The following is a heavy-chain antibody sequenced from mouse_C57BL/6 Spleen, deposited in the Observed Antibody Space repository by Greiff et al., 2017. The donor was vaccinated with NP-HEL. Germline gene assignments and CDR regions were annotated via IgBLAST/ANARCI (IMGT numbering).Heavy chain of an antibody. CDR1: GFTFTDYY. CDR3: ARYPSLGYFDY. D-gene: IGHD4-1*01. CDR2: IRNKANGYTT. V-gene: IGHV7-3*01. J-gene: IGHJ2*01. Sequence: EVKLVESGGGLVQPGGSLSLSCAASGFTFTDYYMSWVRQPPGKALEWLGFIRNKANGYTTEYSASVKGRFTISRDNSQSILYLQMNALRAEDSATYYCARYPSLGYFDYWGQGTTLTVSS.